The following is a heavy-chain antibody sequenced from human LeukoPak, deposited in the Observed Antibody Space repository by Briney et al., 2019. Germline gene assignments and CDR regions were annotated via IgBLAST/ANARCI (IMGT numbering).Heavy chain of an antibody. J-gene: IGHJ3*01. CDR1: GFSISSFP. D-gene: IGHD3-9*01. V-gene: IGHV3-48*02. CDR2: IRRESEFI. CDR3: VRDHDWAFDL. Sequence: GGSLRLSCADSGFSISSFPFNWVRQAPGKGLEWIAHIRRESEFISYADSVKGRFTISRDNGKKTLYLQTSSLRDEDTAVYFCVRDHDWAFDLWGQGTKVTVSS.